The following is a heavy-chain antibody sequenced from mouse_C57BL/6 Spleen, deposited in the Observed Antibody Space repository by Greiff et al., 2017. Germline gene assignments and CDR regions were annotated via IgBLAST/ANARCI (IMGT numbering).Heavy chain of an antibody. Sequence: EVQVVESGGDLVKPGGSLKLSCAASGFTFSSYGMSWVRQTPDKRLEWVATISSGGSYTYYPDSVKGRFTISRDNAKNTLYLQMSSLKSEDTAMYYCARRYDGYPDYFDYWGQGTTLTVSS. CDR1: GFTFSSYG. V-gene: IGHV5-6*01. CDR3: ARRYDGYPDYFDY. CDR2: ISSGGSYT. J-gene: IGHJ2*01. D-gene: IGHD2-3*01.